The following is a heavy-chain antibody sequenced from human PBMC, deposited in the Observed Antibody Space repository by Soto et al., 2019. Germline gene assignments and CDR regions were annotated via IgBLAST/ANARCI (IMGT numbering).Heavy chain of an antibody. CDR3: ARLEGLATISYYFDF. J-gene: IGHJ4*02. CDR1: GGSISSTSYY. D-gene: IGHD1-1*01. V-gene: IGHV4-39*02. Sequence: SETLSLTCTVSGGSISSTSYYWGWIRQPPGKGLEWIGSMYSLGNTYYNPSLKSRVTVSVDTSKNHFSLKLTSVTAADAAVYFCARLEGLATISYYFDFWGQGAQVTVSS. CDR2: MYSLGNT.